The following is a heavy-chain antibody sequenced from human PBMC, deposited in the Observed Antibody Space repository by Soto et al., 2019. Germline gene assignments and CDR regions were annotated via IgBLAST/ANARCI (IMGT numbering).Heavy chain of an antibody. CDR2: INHSGST. CDR1: SGSFSGYY. Sequence: WETLSLTCAVYSGSFSGYYWSWIRQPPGKGLEWIGEINHSGSTNYNPSLKSRVTISVDTSKNQFSLKLSSVTAADTAVYYCAREWFGELLYGYYYYGMDVWGQGTTVTVSS. CDR3: AREWFGELLYGYYYYGMDV. V-gene: IGHV4-34*01. J-gene: IGHJ6*02. D-gene: IGHD3-10*01.